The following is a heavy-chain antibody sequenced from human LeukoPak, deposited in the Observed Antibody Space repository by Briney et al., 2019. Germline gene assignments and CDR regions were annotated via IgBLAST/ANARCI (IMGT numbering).Heavy chain of an antibody. CDR3: ARGFPSILVVVAATPGFDY. Sequence: GGSLRLSCAASGFTFSSYAMHWVRQAPGKGLEWVAVISYDGSNKYYADSVKGRFTISRDNSKNTLYLQMNSPRAGDTAVYYCARGFPSILVVVAATPGFDYWGQGTLVTVSS. CDR2: ISYDGSNK. CDR1: GFTFSSYA. D-gene: IGHD2-15*01. V-gene: IGHV3-30*04. J-gene: IGHJ4*02.